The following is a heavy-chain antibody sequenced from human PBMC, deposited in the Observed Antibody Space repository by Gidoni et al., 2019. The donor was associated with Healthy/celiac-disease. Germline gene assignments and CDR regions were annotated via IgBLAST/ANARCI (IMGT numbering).Heavy chain of an antibody. V-gene: IGHV1-18*01. CDR1: GYTFTSYG. Sequence: QVQLVQSGAEVKKPGASVKVSCKASGYTFTSYGISWVRQAPGQGLEWMGWISAYNGNTNYAQKLQGRVTMTTDTSTSTAYMELRSLRSDDTAVYYCARDPDYDSSGYRPYDAFDIWGQGTMVTVSS. J-gene: IGHJ3*02. CDR2: ISAYNGNT. CDR3: ARDPDYDSSGYRPYDAFDI. D-gene: IGHD3-22*01.